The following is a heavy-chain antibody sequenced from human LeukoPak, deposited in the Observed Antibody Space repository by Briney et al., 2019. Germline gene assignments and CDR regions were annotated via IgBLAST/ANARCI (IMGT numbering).Heavy chain of an antibody. J-gene: IGHJ2*01. D-gene: IGHD6-13*01. CDR2: IYYSGST. V-gene: IGHV4-59*01. Sequence: SETLSLTCTVSGGSIRSYYWSWIRQPPGKGLEWIGYIYYSGSTNYNPSLKSRVTISGDTSKNQFSLKLSSVTAADTAVYYCARDKGLAAAGHWYFDLWGRGTLVTVSS. CDR3: ARDKGLAAAGHWYFDL. CDR1: GGSIRSYY.